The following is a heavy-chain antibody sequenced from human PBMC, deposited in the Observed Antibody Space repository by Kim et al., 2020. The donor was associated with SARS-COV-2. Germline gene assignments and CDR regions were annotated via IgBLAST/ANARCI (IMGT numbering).Heavy chain of an antibody. J-gene: IGHJ4*02. Sequence: RYSPSFQGQVTISADKSISTAYLQWSSLKASDTAMYYCARRNSGGPRWLNWGQGTLVTVSS. CDR3: ARRNSGGPRWLN. D-gene: IGHD1-7*01. V-gene: IGHV5-51*01.